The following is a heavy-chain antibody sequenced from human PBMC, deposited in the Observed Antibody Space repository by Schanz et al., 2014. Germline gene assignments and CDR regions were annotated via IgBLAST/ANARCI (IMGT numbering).Heavy chain of an antibody. D-gene: IGHD2-15*01. Sequence: EVQLVESGGGLVQPGGSLRLSCAASGFTFSSYAMSWVRQAPGKGLEWVSALSGSGGSTYYADSVKGRFTISRDNSKNILYLQMNSLRAEDTAVYYCAKARRKSNCSGGRCFHYSYYGMDVWGQGTTGTVSS. CDR3: AKARRKSNCSGGRCFHYSYYGMDV. J-gene: IGHJ6*02. CDR1: GFTFSSYA. V-gene: IGHV3-23*04. CDR2: LSGSGGST.